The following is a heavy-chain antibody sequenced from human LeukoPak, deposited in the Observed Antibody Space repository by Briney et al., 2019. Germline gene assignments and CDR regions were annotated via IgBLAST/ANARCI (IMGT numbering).Heavy chain of an antibody. Sequence: GGSLRLSCAASGFTFDDYAMHWVRQAPGKGLEWVSGISWNSGSIGYADSVKGRFTISRDNSKNTLYLQMNSLRAEDTAVYYCARDATTTPYYGMDVWGQGTTVTVSS. CDR3: ARDATTTPYYGMDV. J-gene: IGHJ6*02. CDR1: GFTFDDYA. CDR2: ISWNSGSI. V-gene: IGHV3-9*01. D-gene: IGHD1-1*01.